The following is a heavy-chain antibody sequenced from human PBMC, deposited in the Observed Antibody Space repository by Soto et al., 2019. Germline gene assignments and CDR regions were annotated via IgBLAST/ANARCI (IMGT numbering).Heavy chain of an antibody. Sequence: SETLSLTCAVSGGSISSGCYSWSWIRQPPGKGLEWIGYIYHSGSTYYNPSLKSRVTISVDRSKNQFSLKLSSVTAADTAVYYCASSHAGAHITAAVHWGQGTLVTVS. D-gene: IGHD6-13*01. CDR3: ASSHAGAHITAAVH. J-gene: IGHJ4*02. CDR2: IYHSGST. CDR1: GGSISSGCYS. V-gene: IGHV4-30-2*01.